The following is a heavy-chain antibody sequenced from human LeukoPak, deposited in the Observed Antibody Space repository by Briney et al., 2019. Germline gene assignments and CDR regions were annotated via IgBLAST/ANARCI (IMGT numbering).Heavy chain of an antibody. CDR1: GFTVSSNY. CDR3: ARVLRRVLTGYYYYYGMDV. CDR2: IYSGGST. Sequence: QTGGSLRLSCAASGFTVSSNYMSWARQAPGKGLEWVSVIYSGGSTYYADSVKGRFTISRDNSKNTLYLQMNSLRAEDTAVYYCARVLRRVLTGYYYYYGMDVWGQGTTVTVSS. D-gene: IGHD3-9*01. J-gene: IGHJ6*02. V-gene: IGHV3-53*01.